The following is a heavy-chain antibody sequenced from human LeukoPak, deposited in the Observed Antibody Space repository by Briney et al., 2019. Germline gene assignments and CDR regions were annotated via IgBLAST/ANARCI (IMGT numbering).Heavy chain of an antibody. CDR3: VKGSTMIDYWFDP. V-gene: IGHV3-64D*06. CDR2: IGSNGGST. CDR1: GFTFSSYA. D-gene: IGHD3-22*01. J-gene: IGHJ5*02. Sequence: PGGSLRLSCSASGFTFSSYAMHWVRQAPGKGLEYVSAIGSNGGSTYYADSVKGRFTISRDNSKNTLYLQMSSLRAEDTAVYYCVKGSTMIDYWFDPWGQGTLVTVSS.